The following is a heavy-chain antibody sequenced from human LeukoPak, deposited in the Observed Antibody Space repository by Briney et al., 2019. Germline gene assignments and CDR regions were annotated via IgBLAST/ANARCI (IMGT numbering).Heavy chain of an antibody. CDR2: IYYSGST. CDR1: GGSISSGGYY. CDR3: ARYSDYDSSGLDY. J-gene: IGHJ4*02. D-gene: IGHD3-22*01. Sequence: SQTLSLTCTVSGGSISSGGYYWSWIRQHPGKGLEWIGYIYYSGSTYCNPSLKSRVTISVDTSKNQFSLKLSSVTAADTAVYYCARYSDYDSSGLDYWGQGTLVTVSS. V-gene: IGHV4-31*03.